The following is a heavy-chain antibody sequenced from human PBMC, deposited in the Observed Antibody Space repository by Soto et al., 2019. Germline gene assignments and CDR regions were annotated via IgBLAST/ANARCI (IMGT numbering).Heavy chain of an antibody. V-gene: IGHV4-30-4*01. CDR2: IYYSGST. D-gene: IGHD1-1*01. CDR1: GGSISSGDYY. Sequence: QVQLQESGPGLVNPSQTLSLTCTVSGGSISSGDYYWSWIRQPPGKGLEWIGYIYYSGSTYYNPSLKSRVTISVDTSKNQFSLKLSSVTAADTAVYYCARNVNNAYNWFDPWGQGTLVTVSS. J-gene: IGHJ5*02. CDR3: ARNVNNAYNWFDP.